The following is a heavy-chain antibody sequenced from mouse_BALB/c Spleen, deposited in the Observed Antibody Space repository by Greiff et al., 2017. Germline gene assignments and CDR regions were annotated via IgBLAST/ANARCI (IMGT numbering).Heavy chain of an antibody. Sequence: EVKVEESGGGLVQPGGSMKLSCVASGFTFSNYWMNWVRQSPEKGLEWVAEIRLKSNNYATHYAESVKGRFTISRDDSKSSVYLQMNNLRAEDTGIYYCTRPGITTEAWLAYWGQGTLVTVSA. CDR3: TRPGITTEAWLAY. CDR2: IRLKSNNYAT. CDR1: GFTFSNYW. V-gene: IGHV6-6*02. D-gene: IGHD2-4*01. J-gene: IGHJ3*01.